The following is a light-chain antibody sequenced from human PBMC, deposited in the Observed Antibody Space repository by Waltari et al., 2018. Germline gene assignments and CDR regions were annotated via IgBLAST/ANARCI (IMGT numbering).Light chain of an antibody. Sequence: DVHMTQSPSSVSASVGDRVTISCRASQGLSTWLAWYQQKPGRAPKLLIHTSSILQSGVPARFSGSGSVTDFTLTISSLQPEDVATYYCQQANSFPWTFGKGTRVDIK. CDR3: QQANSFPWT. J-gene: IGKJ1*01. V-gene: IGKV1-12*01. CDR1: QGLSTW. CDR2: TSS.